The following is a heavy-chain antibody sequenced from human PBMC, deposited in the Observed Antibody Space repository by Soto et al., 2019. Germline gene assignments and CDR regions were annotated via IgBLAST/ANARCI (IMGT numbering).Heavy chain of an antibody. CDR3: ARDRREMATILYYYYYYGMDV. J-gene: IGHJ6*02. V-gene: IGHV1-18*01. CDR2: ISAYNGNT. Sequence: ASVKVSCKASGYTFTSYGISWVRQAPGQGLEWMGWISAYNGNTNYAQKLQGRVTMTTDTSTSTAYMELRSLRSDDTAVYYCARDRREMATILYYYYYYGMDVWGQGTTVTAP. CDR1: GYTFTSYG. D-gene: IGHD5-12*01.